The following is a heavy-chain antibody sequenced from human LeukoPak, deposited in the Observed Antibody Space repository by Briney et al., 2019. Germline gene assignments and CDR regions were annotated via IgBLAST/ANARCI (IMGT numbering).Heavy chain of an antibody. J-gene: IGHJ4*02. CDR1: GFTFSSYS. CDR2: ISSSSSTI. V-gene: IGHV3-48*01. CDR3: ARVRGYSYGSAFDY. D-gene: IGHD5-18*01. Sequence: GGSLRLSCAASGFTFSSYSMNWVRQAPGKGLEWVSYISSSSSTIYYADSVKGRFTISRDNAKNSLYLQMNSLRAEDTAVYYCARVRGYSYGSAFDYWGQGTLVTVSS.